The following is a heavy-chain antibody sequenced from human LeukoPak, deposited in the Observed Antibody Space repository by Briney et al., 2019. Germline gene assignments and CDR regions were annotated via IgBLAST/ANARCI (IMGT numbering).Heavy chain of an antibody. D-gene: IGHD1-1*01. V-gene: IGHV3-30*02. CDR3: AKLAGTFSAIMSVAYFDY. CDR2: IRYDGSNK. CDR1: GFTFSSYG. J-gene: IGHJ4*02. Sequence: GSLRLSCAASGFTFSSYGMHWVRQAPGKGLEWVAFIRYDGSNKYYADSVKGRFTISRDNSKNTLYLRMNSLRAEDTAVYYCAKLAGTFSAIMSVAYFDYWGQGTLVTVSS.